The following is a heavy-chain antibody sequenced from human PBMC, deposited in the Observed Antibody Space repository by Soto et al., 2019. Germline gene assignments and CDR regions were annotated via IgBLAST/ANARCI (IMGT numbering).Heavy chain of an antibody. J-gene: IGHJ4*02. V-gene: IGHV3-74*01. Sequence: GGSLRLSCAASGFTFSSYWMHWVRQAPGKGLVWVSRINSDGSSTSYADSVKGRFTISRDNAENTLYLQMNSLRAEDTAVYYCASPFFDSSGYHYFDYWGQGTLVTVSS. CDR1: GFTFSSYW. CDR3: ASPFFDSSGYHYFDY. D-gene: IGHD3-22*01. CDR2: INSDGSST.